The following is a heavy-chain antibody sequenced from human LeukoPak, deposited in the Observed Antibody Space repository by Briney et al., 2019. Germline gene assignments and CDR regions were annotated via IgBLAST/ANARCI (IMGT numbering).Heavy chain of an antibody. D-gene: IGHD3-3*01. V-gene: IGHV3-30*01. J-gene: IGHJ5*02. Sequence: QAGGSLRLSCEASGFTFTSYVMHWVRQAPGKGPEWVAVISFDGSNKYYADSVKGRSTISRDNSKNTLYLQMNSLRPDDTAVYYCARDGLYDLSRGYRPRYSWLAPWGQGTLVTVSS. CDR2: ISFDGSNK. CDR3: ARDGLYDLSRGYRPRYSWLAP. CDR1: GFTFTSYV.